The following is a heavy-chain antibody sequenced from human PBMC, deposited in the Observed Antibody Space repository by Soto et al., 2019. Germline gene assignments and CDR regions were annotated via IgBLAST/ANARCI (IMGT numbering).Heavy chain of an antibody. CDR1: CGSFSGYY. Sequence: SESLSLTCAVYCGSFSGYYWNWIRQPPGKGLEWIGEIDHSGYTNYNPSLKSRVTISVDTSKNQFSLRLTSVTAADTAVYYCARVRDWFDPWGQGTLVTVSS. D-gene: IGHD3-3*01. CDR2: IDHSGYT. J-gene: IGHJ5*02. V-gene: IGHV4-34*01. CDR3: ARVRDWFDP.